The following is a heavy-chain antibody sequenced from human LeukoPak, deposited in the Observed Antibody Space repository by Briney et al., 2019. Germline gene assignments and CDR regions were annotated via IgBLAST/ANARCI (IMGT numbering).Heavy chain of an antibody. D-gene: IGHD4-17*01. Sequence: GGSLRLSCSASGFTFSSYAMHWVRQAPGKGLEYVSAISSNGGSTYYADSVEGRFTISRDNFNNTLYLQMSSLRAEDTAVYYCVVSYGDYVVSYFGRDVWGKGPTVSVSS. CDR2: ISSNGGST. V-gene: IGHV3-64D*06. CDR3: VVSYGDYVVSYFGRDV. J-gene: IGHJ6*04. CDR1: GFTFSSYA.